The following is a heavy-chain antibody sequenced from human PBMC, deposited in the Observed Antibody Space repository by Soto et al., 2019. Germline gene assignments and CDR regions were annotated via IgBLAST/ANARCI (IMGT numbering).Heavy chain of an antibody. CDR1: GYTFTSYA. CDR2: INADNGNT. D-gene: IGHD6-19*01. V-gene: IGHV1-3*01. CDR3: ARGSGWYDTSFDY. J-gene: IGHJ4*02. Sequence: ASVKVSCKASGYTFTSYAMHWVRQAPGQGLEWMGWINADNGNTKYAQKFQGRVTITRDTSTSTAYMELRSLRSDDTAVYYCARGSGWYDTSFDYWGQGTLVTVSS.